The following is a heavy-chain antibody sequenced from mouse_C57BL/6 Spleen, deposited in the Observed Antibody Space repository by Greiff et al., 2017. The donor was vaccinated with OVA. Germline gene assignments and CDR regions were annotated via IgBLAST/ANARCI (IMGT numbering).Heavy chain of an antibody. J-gene: IGHJ2*01. CDR2: IDPSDSET. Sequence: QVQLQQPGAELVRPGSSVKLSCKASGYTFTSYWMHWVKQRPIQGLEWIGNIDPSDSETHYNQKFKDKATLTVDKSSSTAYMQLSSLTSEASAVYYCARLGGTDYFDYWGQGTTLTVSS. CDR3: ARLGGTDYFDY. V-gene: IGHV1-52*01. D-gene: IGHD4-1*01. CDR1: GYTFTSYW.